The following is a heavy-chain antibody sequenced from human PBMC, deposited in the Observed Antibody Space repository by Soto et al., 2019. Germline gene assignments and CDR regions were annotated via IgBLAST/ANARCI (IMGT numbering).Heavy chain of an antibody. D-gene: IGHD2-8*01. Sequence: GESLKISCVASGYTFTSYWIGWVRQMPGKGLEWMGIIYPGDSDTRYSPSFRGQVTISANKSISTAYLQWSSLKASDTAMYYCMRQLGVDADNWFHPWGQGTLVTVSS. CDR2: IYPGDSDT. CDR1: GYTFTSYW. V-gene: IGHV5-51*01. J-gene: IGHJ5*02. CDR3: MRQLGVDADNWFHP.